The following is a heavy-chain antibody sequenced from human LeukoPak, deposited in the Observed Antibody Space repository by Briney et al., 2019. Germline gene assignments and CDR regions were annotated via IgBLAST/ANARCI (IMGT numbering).Heavy chain of an antibody. CDR1: GFTFSDYY. D-gene: IGHD2-2*01. CDR2: ISSSGSTI. Sequence: GGSLRLSCAASGFTFSDYYMSWIRQAPGKGLEWVSYISSSGSTIYYADSVKGRFTISRDNAKNSLYLQMNSLRAEDTAVYYCANIYCSSTSCPDYWGQGTLVTVYS. V-gene: IGHV3-11*04. CDR3: ANIYCSSTSCPDY. J-gene: IGHJ4*02.